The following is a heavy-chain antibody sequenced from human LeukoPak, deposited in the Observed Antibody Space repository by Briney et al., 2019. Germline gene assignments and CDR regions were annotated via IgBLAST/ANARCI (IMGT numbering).Heavy chain of an antibody. CDR2: ISAYNGNT. Sequence: ASVKVSCKASGYTFTSYGISWVRQAPGQGLEWMGWISAYNGNTNYAQKLQGRVTMTTDTSTSTAYMELRSLRSDDTAVYYCARDGGGYCSGGSCYHSGFDYWGQGTLVTVSS. CDR3: ARDGGGYCSGGSCYHSGFDY. D-gene: IGHD2-15*01. J-gene: IGHJ4*02. CDR1: GYTFTSYG. V-gene: IGHV1-18*01.